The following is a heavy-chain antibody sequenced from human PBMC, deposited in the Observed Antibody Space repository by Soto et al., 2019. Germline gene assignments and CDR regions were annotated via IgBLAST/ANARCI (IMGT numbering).Heavy chain of an antibody. V-gene: IGHV4-59*08. J-gene: IGHJ4*02. CDR3: ARLHNSSDWTDFDF. Sequence: SETLSLTCAVSGGSISHSYWSWLRLSPGKGLEWIGYIHYGGATTYNPSLKSRVTISLGTPKKHFYLNLRSVTAADTAVYFCARLHNSSDWTDFDFWGQGTRVTVSS. CDR2: IHYGGAT. D-gene: IGHD6-19*01. CDR1: GGSISHSY.